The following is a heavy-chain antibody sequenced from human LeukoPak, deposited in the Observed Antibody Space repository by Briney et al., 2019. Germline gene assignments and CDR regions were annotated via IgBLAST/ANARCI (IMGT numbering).Heavy chain of an antibody. CDR1: GYTFTSYG. CDR3: ARSGGSNWFDP. V-gene: IGHV1-18*03. Sequence: GASVKVSCKASGYTFTSYGISWVRQAPGQGLEWMGWISAYNGNTNYAQKLQGRVTMTTDTSASTAYMELSSLRSEDMAVYYCARSGGSNWFDPWGQGTLVTVSS. CDR2: ISAYNGNT. D-gene: IGHD4-23*01. J-gene: IGHJ5*02.